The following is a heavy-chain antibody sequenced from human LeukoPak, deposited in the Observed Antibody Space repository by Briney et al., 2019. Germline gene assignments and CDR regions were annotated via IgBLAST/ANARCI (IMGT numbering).Heavy chain of an antibody. V-gene: IGHV1-2*02. CDR2: INPYSGAS. CDR1: GYDFSDLY. CDR3: ATASVTRMRDP. J-gene: IGHJ5*02. Sequence: ASVTVSCKASGYDFSDLYFHWVRQAPGQGLEWMGWINPYSGASIYAQKFQGRVTMETSSSTVYMQLSRLGYDDTAVYYCATASVTRMRDPWGQGTLVTVSS.